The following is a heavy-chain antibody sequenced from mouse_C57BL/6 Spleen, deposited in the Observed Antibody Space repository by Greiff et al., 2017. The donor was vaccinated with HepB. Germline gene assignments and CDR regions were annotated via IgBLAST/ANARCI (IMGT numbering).Heavy chain of an antibody. CDR3: ARGRGKGYFDV. CDR2: IDPSDSYT. CDR1: GYTFTSYW. J-gene: IGHJ1*03. Sequence: QVQLQQPGAELVKPGASVKLSCKASGYTFTSYWMQWVKQRPGQGLEWIGEIDPSDSYTNYNQKFKGKATLTVDTSSSTAYMQLSSLTSEDSAVYYCARGRGKGYFDVWGTGTTVTVSS. D-gene: IGHD2-1*01. V-gene: IGHV1-50*01.